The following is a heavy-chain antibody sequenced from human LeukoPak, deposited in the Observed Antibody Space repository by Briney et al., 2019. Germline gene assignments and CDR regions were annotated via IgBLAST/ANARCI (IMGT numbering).Heavy chain of an antibody. D-gene: IGHD6-13*01. CDR3: ARDVAAAGTYFDY. V-gene: IGHV3-74*01. CDR2: INSDGSST. CDR1: GFTFSRYW. Sequence: GGSLRLSCAASGFTFSRYWMHWVRQAPGKGLVWVSRINSDGSSTSYADSVKGRFTISRDSAKNTLYLQMNSLRAEDTAVYYCARDVAAAGTYFDYWGQGTLVTVSS. J-gene: IGHJ4*02.